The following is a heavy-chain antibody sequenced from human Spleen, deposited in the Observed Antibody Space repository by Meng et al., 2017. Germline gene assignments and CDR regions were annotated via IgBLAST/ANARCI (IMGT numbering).Heavy chain of an antibody. CDR3: ACIDFYDSSGPVID. D-gene: IGHD3-22*01. V-gene: IGHV1-2*06. CDR1: GYTFTDYF. Sequence: QVQLGQAGAEVKKPGASVKVSCKASGYTFTDYFIHWVRQAPGQGLEWMGRINPNSGGTNYAQRFQGRVTMTRDTSISTAYMELTSLRSDDTAVYYCACIDFYDSSGPVIDWGQGTLVTVPQ. J-gene: IGHJ4*02. CDR2: INPNSGGT.